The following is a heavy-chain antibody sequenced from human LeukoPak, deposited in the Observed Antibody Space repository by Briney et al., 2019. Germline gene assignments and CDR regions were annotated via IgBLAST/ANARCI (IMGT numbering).Heavy chain of an antibody. J-gene: IGHJ4*02. Sequence: ASVKVSCKASGYTFTSYAMHWVRQAPGQRLEWMGWINAGNGNTKYSQKFQGRVTITRDTSASTAYMELSSLRSEDTAVYYCARERGPRGYSYGHPMDFDYWGQGTLVTVSS. CDR3: ARERGPRGYSYGHPMDFDY. V-gene: IGHV1-3*01. D-gene: IGHD5-18*01. CDR1: GYTFTSYA. CDR2: INAGNGNT.